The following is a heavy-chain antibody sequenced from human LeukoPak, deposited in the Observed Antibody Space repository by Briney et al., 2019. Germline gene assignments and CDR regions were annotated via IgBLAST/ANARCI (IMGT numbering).Heavy chain of an antibody. Sequence: ASVKVSCKASGYTFTSYYMHWVRQAPGQGLEWMGIINPSGGSTSYAQKFQGRVTMTRDTSISTAYMELSRLRSDDTAVYYCAGNWNYDAFDIWGQGTMVTVSS. D-gene: IGHD1-7*01. V-gene: IGHV1-46*01. CDR3: AGNWNYDAFDI. CDR2: INPSGGST. J-gene: IGHJ3*02. CDR1: GYTFTSYY.